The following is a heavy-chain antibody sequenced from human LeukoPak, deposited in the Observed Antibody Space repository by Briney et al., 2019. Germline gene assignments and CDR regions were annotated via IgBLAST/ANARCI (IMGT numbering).Heavy chain of an antibody. V-gene: IGHV1-2*02. CDR3: ARGGQIYDYVWGSYLEF. CDR2: INPSSRAT. J-gene: IGHJ4*02. Sequence: SVKLSCKASGYTFTASYIHWVRQPPGKGLEWMGWINPSSRATNSAHQILGRVTMTRDTSMSTAYMELSSLTSDDAAVYYCARGGQIYDYVWGSYLEFWGQGTLVTVSS. D-gene: IGHD3-16*01. CDR1: GYTFTASY.